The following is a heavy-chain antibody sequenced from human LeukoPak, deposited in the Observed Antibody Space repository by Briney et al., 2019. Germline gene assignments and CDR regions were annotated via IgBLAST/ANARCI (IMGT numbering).Heavy chain of an antibody. V-gene: IGHV3-66*04. CDR2: IYSGGST. J-gene: IGHJ4*02. CDR3: AKRSGTYTGLDY. Sequence: PGGSLRLSCAASGFTVSSNYMSWVRQAPGKGLEWVSVIYSGGSTYYADSVKGRFTISRDNSMSTLYLQMNSLRAEDTAVYYCAKRSGTYTGLDYWGQGTLVTVSS. CDR1: GFTVSSNY. D-gene: IGHD1-26*01.